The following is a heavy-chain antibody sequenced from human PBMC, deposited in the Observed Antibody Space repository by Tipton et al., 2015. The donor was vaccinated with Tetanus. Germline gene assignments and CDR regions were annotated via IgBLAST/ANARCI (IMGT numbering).Heavy chain of an antibody. V-gene: IGHV4-59*01. CDR1: GGSIGSFY. CDR3: ARGIDAYKTGNY. Sequence: TLSLTCTVSGGSIGSFYWYWIRQPPGKGLEWIAYIYQNGDANYNPSLQSRVTISVDTSKNQFSLQLAFVTAADTSVYFCARGIDAYKTGNYWGQGTLVTVSS. CDR2: IYQNGDA. D-gene: IGHD5-24*01. J-gene: IGHJ4*02.